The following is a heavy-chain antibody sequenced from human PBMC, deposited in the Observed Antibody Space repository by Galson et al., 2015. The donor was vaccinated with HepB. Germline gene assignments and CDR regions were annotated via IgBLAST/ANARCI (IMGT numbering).Heavy chain of an antibody. Sequence: SVKVSCKASGYTFTGYYIHWVRQAPGKGLEWVGRINPKNGGANYVHTFQGRLTMTRDTSINTVYKELSGLRSDDTAIYYCASVQPPEYQTLYAMDVWGQGTTVIVSS. D-gene: IGHD1-14*01. CDR3: ASVQPPEYQTLYAMDV. J-gene: IGHJ6*02. V-gene: IGHV1-2*06. CDR1: GYTFTGYY. CDR2: INPKNGGA.